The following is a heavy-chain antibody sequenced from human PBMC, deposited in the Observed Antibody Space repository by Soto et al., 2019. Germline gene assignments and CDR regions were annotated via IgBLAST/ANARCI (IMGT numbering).Heavy chain of an antibody. J-gene: IGHJ4*02. V-gene: IGHV4-59*01. D-gene: IGHD2-21*02. CDR1: GGSISPYC. Sequence: SETLSLTCTVSGGSISPYCWSWIRQPPGKGLEWIGYIYYNRSTNYNPSLKSRVTISVDKSKIQFSLRLNSVTAADTAVYYCARSPNRLYCGGDCSSTFEFWGQGALVTVSS. CDR3: ARSPNRLYCGGDCSSTFEF. CDR2: IYYNRST.